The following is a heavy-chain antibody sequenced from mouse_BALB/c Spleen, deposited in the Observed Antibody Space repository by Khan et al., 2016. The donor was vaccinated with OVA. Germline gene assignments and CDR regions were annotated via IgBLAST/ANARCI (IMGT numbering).Heavy chain of an antibody. CDR2: ISTYYGDA. J-gene: IGHJ3*01. CDR3: TEGGGENRFAY. V-gene: IGHV1S137*01. CDR1: GYTFTDFT. Sequence: QVQLKESGAELVRPGVSVKISCKGSGYTFTDFTMHWVKQSHAMSLEWIGVISTYYGDATYNQKFKDKATMTVDKSSSTAYMELARLTSEDSAIFYGTEGGGENRFAYWGQGTLVTVSA.